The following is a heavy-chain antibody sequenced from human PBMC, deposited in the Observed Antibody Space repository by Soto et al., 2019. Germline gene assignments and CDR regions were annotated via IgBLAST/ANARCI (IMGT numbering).Heavy chain of an antibody. CDR2: ITPFVDTS. D-gene: IGHD2-21*01. Sequence: QVRLVQSGAEVKKPGSSVKVSCKVSGGTFSKYSLSWVRQTPGQGLEWMGGITPFVDTSNYAQRFLGRVTITADKSTNTAFLEVRGRKSEDTALYFCARTSYCNGSSCYSRHYYGMDVWGQGTTVTVSS. V-gene: IGHV1-69*06. J-gene: IGHJ6*02. CDR3: ARTSYCNGSSCYSRHYYGMDV. CDR1: GGTFSKYS.